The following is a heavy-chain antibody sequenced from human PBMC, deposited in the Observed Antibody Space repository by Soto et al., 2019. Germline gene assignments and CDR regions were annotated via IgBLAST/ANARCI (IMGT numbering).Heavy chain of an antibody. CDR2: IYTSGRT. CDR1: GDSMTKYY. D-gene: IGHD1-26*01. CDR3: ARTVGAAYYFDF. J-gene: IGHJ4*02. Sequence: VQLQESGPGLVKPSETLSLTCTVSGDSMTKYYWSWIRQPAGKGLECIGRIYTSGRTNYNPSLTSRVTMSIDTSHNHFSLKMKSVTAADTAVYYCARTVGAAYYFDFWGQGALVTVSS. V-gene: IGHV4-4*07.